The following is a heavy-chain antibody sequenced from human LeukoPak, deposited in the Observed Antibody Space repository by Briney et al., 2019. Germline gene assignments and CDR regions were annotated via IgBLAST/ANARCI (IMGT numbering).Heavy chain of an antibody. CDR2: IWYDGSNK. V-gene: IGHV3-33*01. CDR3: ARDDDWGSRRPLDY. CDR1: GFTFSSYG. D-gene: IGHD7-27*01. J-gene: IGHJ4*02. Sequence: GGSLRLSCAASGFTFSSYGMHWVRQAPGKGLEWVAVIWYDGSNKYYADSVKGRFTTSRDNSKNTLYLQMNSLRAEDTAVYYCARDDDWGSRRPLDYWGQGTLVTVSS.